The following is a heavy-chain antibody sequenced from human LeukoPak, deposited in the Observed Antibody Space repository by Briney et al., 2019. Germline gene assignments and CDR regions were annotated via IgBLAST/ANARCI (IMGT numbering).Heavy chain of an antibody. CDR2: INPTGGGT. CDR1: GYTFTTYY. CDR3: ASSEDYYYGMDV. J-gene: IGHJ6*02. Sequence: ASVKVSCKASGYTFTTYYIHWVRQAPGQGPEWMGIINPTGGGTSYAQRFQGRVTMTRDTSTSTVYMELSNLRSEDTAVYYCASSEDYYYGMDVWGQGTTVTVSS. V-gene: IGHV1-46*01.